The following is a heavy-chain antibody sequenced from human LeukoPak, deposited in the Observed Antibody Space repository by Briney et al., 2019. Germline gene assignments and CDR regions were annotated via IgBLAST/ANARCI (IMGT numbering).Heavy chain of an antibody. CDR2: MNPNSGNT. D-gene: IGHD3-9*01. CDR3: ARGTYDILTGYYNVYFDY. J-gene: IGHJ4*02. CDR1: GYTFTSSD. V-gene: IGHV1-8*02. Sequence: ASVKVSCKASGYTFTSSDINWVRQATGQGLEWMGWMNPNSGNTGYAQKFQGRVTMTRNTSISTAYMELSSLRSEDTAVYYCARGTYDILTGYYNVYFDYWGQGTLVTVSS.